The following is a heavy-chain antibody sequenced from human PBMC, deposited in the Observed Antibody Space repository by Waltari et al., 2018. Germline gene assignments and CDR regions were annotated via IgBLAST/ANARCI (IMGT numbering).Heavy chain of an antibody. J-gene: IGHJ4*02. CDR3: AKSGDGPTGIDY. CDR2: IRYDGSKA. CDR1: GFPFSGYG. V-gene: IGHV3-30*02. Sequence: QVVLVESGGGVAQPGGSLTLSCAASGFPFSGYGMHWVRQVPGKGLEWVAFIRYDGSKAYYADSVKGRFTISRDNSKNTQYLQLTSLRPEDTALYYCAKSGDGPTGIDYWGQGTLVTVSS. D-gene: IGHD4-17*01.